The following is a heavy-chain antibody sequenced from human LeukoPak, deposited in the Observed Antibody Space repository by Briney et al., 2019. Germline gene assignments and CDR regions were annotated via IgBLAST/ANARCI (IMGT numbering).Heavy chain of an antibody. V-gene: IGHV5-51*01. CDR2: IYPGDSDT. CDR1: GYSFISYW. Sequence: GESLQISCQGSGYSFISYWIGWVRQMPGKGLEWMGIIYPGDSDTRYSPSFQGQVTISADKSISTAYLQWSSLKASDTAMYYCARHVGEYYYDSSGYYSDYWGQGTLVTVSS. J-gene: IGHJ4*02. D-gene: IGHD3-22*01. CDR3: ARHVGEYYYDSSGYYSDY.